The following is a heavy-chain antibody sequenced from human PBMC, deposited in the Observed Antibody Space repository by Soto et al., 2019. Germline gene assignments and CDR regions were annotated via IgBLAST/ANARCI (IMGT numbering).Heavy chain of an antibody. Sequence: EVQLLESGGGLVQPGGSLRLSCAASGFTFRNYVMTWVRQAPGKGLEWLSTITGSGSNTYYADSVRGRFVISRDNSKDTMYLQRDSLGAEDTAVYYCGKMAWLGGFSGHDFWGQGTLVTVSS. CDR3: GKMAWLGGFSGHDF. D-gene: IGHD3-10*01. V-gene: IGHV3-23*01. J-gene: IGHJ4*02. CDR2: ITGSGSNT. CDR1: GFTFRNYV.